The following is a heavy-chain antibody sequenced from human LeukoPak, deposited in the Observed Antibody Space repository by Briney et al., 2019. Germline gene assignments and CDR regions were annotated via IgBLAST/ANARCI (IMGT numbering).Heavy chain of an antibody. D-gene: IGHD1-26*01. J-gene: IGHJ6*02. Sequence: SVTVSCKASGFTFTSSAMQWVRQARGQRLEWIGWILVGSGNTNYAQKFQERVTITRDMSTSTAYMELSSLRSEDTAVYYCAAASSGSYFLHYYYYGMDVWGQGTTVTVSS. CDR3: AAASSGSYFLHYYYYGMDV. CDR1: GFTFTSSA. V-gene: IGHV1-58*02. CDR2: ILVGSGNT.